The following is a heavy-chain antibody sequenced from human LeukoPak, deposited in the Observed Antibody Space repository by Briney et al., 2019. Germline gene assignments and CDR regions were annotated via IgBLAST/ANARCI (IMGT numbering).Heavy chain of an antibody. V-gene: IGHV1-18*01. D-gene: IGHD6-19*01. CDR3: AREGIAVAGTYFDY. CDR2: ISAYNGNT. CDR1: GYTFTSYG. Sequence: ASVKVSCKASGYTFTSYGISWVRQAPGQGLEWMGWISAYNGNTNYAQKLQGRVTMTTDTSTSTAYTELRRLRSDDTAVYYCAREGIAVAGTYFDYWGQGTLVAVSS. J-gene: IGHJ4*02.